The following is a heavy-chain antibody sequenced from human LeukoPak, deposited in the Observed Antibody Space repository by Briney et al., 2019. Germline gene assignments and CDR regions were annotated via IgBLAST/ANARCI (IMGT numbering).Heavy chain of an antibody. CDR2: IWYDGGNK. CDR1: GFTFSSYG. Sequence: GSLRLSCAASGFTFSSYGMHWVRQAPGKGLEWVAVIWYDGGNKYYADSVKGRFTISRDNSKNTLDLQMNSLRAEDTAVYYCARDRGSYRNFDRFDPWGQGTLVIVSS. D-gene: IGHD1-26*01. J-gene: IGHJ5*02. CDR3: ARDRGSYRNFDRFDP. V-gene: IGHV3-33*01.